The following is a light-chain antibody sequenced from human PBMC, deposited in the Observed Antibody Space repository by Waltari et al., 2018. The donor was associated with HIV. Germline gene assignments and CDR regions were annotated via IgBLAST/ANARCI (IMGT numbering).Light chain of an antibody. J-gene: IGLJ1*01. CDR3: QSADHSDSCV. Sequence: SYELTQPPSVSVSPGQTDRITCSRDTLSSKSTSWYQQKPGQAPILVIFQDSERPSGIPERFSGSIYGTTVTLTISEVQTEDEADYYCQSADHSDSCVFGTGTTLTVL. CDR2: QDS. V-gene: IGLV3-25*03. CDR1: TLSSKS.